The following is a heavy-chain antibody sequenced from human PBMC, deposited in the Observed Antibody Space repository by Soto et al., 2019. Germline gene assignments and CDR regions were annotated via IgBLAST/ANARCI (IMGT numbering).Heavy chain of an antibody. CDR1: GGSISSDNW. J-gene: IGHJ4*02. Sequence: QVQLQGSGPGLLKPSGTLSRTCAVSGGSISSDNWWSCVRQPPGKGLKWIGEIYHSGSTNHNPSLKSRVTISIDKSKNQFSLELTSGTAADTAVYYCARSTVTEDCWGQGALVTVSS. V-gene: IGHV4-4*02. CDR2: IYHSGST. D-gene: IGHD4-17*01. CDR3: ARSTVTEDC.